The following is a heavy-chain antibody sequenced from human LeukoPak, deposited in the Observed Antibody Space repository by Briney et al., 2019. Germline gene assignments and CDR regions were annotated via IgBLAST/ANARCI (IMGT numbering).Heavy chain of an antibody. CDR3: ARDSKWIPYYYDSSGYYYYYYGMDV. CDR1: GGSVSSGSYY. CDR2: TYYSGST. V-gene: IGHV4-61*01. Sequence: PSETLSLTCTVSGGSVSSGSYYWSWIRQPPGKGLEWIGYTYYSGSTNYNPSLKSRVTISVDTSKNQFSLKLSSVTAADTAVYYCARDSKWIPYYYDSSGYYYYYYGMDVWGQGTTVTVSS. J-gene: IGHJ6*02. D-gene: IGHD3-22*01.